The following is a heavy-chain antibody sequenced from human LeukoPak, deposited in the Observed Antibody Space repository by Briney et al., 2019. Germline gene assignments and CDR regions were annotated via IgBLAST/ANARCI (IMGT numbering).Heavy chain of an antibody. CDR2: ISSSSSTI. CDR1: GFTFSSYS. CDR3: ARTYYYDSSAPEYYYYGMDV. J-gene: IGHJ6*02. D-gene: IGHD3-22*01. V-gene: IGHV3-48*04. Sequence: PGGSLRLSCAASGFTFSSYSMNWVRQAPGKGLEWVSYISSSSSTIYYTDSVKGRFTISRDNAKNSLYLQMNSLRAEDTAVYYCARTYYYDSSAPEYYYYGMDVWGQGTTVTVSS.